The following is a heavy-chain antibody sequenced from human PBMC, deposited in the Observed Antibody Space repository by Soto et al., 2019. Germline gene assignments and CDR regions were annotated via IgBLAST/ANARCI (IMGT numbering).Heavy chain of an antibody. CDR2: IWYDGSNK. V-gene: IGHV3-33*01. Sequence: GGSLRLSCAASGFTFSSYGMHWVRQAPGKGLEWVAVIWYDGSNKYYADSVKGRFTISRDNSKNTLYLQMNSLRAEDMAVYYCARDKLRYFDRLAPVDPWGQGTLVTVSS. CDR3: ARDKLRYFDRLAPVDP. D-gene: IGHD3-9*01. CDR1: GFTFSSYG. J-gene: IGHJ5*02.